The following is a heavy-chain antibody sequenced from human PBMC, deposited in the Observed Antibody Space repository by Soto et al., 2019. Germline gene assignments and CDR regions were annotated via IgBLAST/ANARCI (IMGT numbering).Heavy chain of an antibody. J-gene: IGHJ4*02. CDR2: INHIGTT. CDR1: GGSFTFSGYY. D-gene: IGHD5-12*01. V-gene: IGHV4-34*01. CDR3: VRGRILRLRFGDFDS. Sequence: SETLSLTCTVYGGSFTFSGYYWSWIRQPPGKGLEWIGEINHIGTTKYNPSLESRVTISLDTSKNHFSLDLTSVTAADTAVYYCVRGRILRLRFGDFDSWGQGTMVTVYS.